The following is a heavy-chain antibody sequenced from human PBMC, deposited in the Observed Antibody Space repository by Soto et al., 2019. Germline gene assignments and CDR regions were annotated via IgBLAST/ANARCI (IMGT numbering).Heavy chain of an antibody. Sequence: EVQVVESGGGLIQPGGSLRLSCEVSGFSVTANYMSWVRQAPEKGLEWVSVIYSGGSTYYVDSVKGRFSISRDISKNTLYLHMNSRRAEDTAVYYCHGYGYWGQGTLVTVSS. CDR2: IYSGGST. V-gene: IGHV3-53*01. D-gene: IGHD5-12*01. CDR3: HGYGY. J-gene: IGHJ4*02. CDR1: GFSVTANY.